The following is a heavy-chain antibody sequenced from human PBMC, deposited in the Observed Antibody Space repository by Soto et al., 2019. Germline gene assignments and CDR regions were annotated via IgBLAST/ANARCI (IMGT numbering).Heavy chain of an antibody. J-gene: IGHJ5*02. Sequence: PGESLKISCKGSGYSFTSYWIGWVRQMPGKGLEWMGIIYPGDSDTRYSPSFQGQVTISADKSISTAYLQWSSLKASDTAMYYCARRGFLFISDNWFDPWGQGTLVTVSS. CDR2: IYPGDSDT. CDR3: ARRGFLFISDNWFDP. D-gene: IGHD3-10*01. CDR1: GYSFTSYW. V-gene: IGHV5-51*01.